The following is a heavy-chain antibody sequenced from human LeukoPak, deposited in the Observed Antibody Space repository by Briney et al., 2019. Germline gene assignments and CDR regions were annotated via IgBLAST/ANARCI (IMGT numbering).Heavy chain of an antibody. D-gene: IGHD1-26*01. Sequence: GGSLRLSCAASGFTFRNYVIHWVRQAPGKGLEWVAVISYDGSNKYYADSVKGRFTISRDNSKNTLYLQMNSLRAEDTAVYYCAKDYGGSYSSHFDYWGQGTLVTVSS. CDR2: ISYDGSNK. CDR3: AKDYGGSYSSHFDY. J-gene: IGHJ4*02. V-gene: IGHV3-30*18. CDR1: GFTFRNYV.